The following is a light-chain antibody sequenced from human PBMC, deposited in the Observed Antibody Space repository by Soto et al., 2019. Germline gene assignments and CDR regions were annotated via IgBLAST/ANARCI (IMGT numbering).Light chain of an antibody. J-gene: IGLJ2*01. CDR2: EVS. CDR1: SSDVGGHNF. CDR3: NSYTRRHTVV. Sequence: QSALTQPASVSGSPGQSITISCTGTSSDVGGHNFVSWYQQHPGKAPKLMIYEVSNRPSGVSNRFSGSKSDNTASLTISGLQAGDEADYYCNSYTRRHTVVFGGGTKLTVL. V-gene: IGLV2-14*01.